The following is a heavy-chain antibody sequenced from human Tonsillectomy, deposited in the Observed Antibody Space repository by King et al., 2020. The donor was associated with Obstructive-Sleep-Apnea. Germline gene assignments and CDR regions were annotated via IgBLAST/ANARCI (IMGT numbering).Heavy chain of an antibody. Sequence: VQLVESGGGVVQPGRSLRLSCAASGFTFQDYAMHWVRQAPGKGLEWVAVISYDGSNKDHADSVKGRFPISRDNSKNTLYLHMNSLRAEDTAVFYCARDSYYDILTASAPRDNWLDPWGQGTLVTVSS. CDR3: ARDSYYDILTASAPRDNWLDP. CDR1: GFTFQDYA. V-gene: IGHV3-30-3*01. CDR2: ISYDGSNK. D-gene: IGHD3-9*01. J-gene: IGHJ5*02.